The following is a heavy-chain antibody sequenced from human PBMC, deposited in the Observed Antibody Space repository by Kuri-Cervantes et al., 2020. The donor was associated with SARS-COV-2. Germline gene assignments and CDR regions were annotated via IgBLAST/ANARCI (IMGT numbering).Heavy chain of an antibody. CDR2: INHSGST. V-gene: IGHV4-34*01. CDR3: AAFVVPAARGFDY. CDR1: GGSFSGYY. D-gene: IGHD2-2*01. Sequence: SETLSLTCAVYGGSFSGYYWSWIRQPPGKGLEWIGEINHSGSTNYNPSLKSRVTISVDTSKNQFSLKLSSVTAADTAVYYCAAFVVPAARGFDYWGQGTLVTVSS. J-gene: IGHJ4*02.